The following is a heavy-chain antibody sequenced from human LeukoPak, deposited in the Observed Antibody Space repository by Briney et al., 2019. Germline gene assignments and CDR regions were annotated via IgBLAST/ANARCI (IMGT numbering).Heavy chain of an antibody. CDR1: GGSISSYY. V-gene: IGHV4-59*01. CDR3: ARVPRGRISPFYYMDV. D-gene: IGHD3-10*01. CDR2: IYYSGST. Sequence: SETLSLTCTVSGGSISSYYWSWIRQPPGKGLEWIGYIYYSGSTNYNPSLKSRVTISVDTSKNQFSLKLSSVTAADTAVYYCARVPRGRISPFYYMDVWGKGTTVTIS. J-gene: IGHJ6*03.